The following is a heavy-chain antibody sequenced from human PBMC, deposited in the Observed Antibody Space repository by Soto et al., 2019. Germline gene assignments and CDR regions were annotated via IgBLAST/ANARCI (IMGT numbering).Heavy chain of an antibody. CDR2: ISYDGSNK. J-gene: IGHJ6*02. Sequence: GGSLRLSCAASGFTFSSYAMHWVRQAPGKGLEWVAVISYDGSNKYYADSVKGRFTISRDNSKNTLYLQMNSLRAEDTAVYYCARDNYYYGMDVWGQGTTVTVSS. CDR1: GFTFSSYA. V-gene: IGHV3-30-3*01. CDR3: ARDNYYYGMDV.